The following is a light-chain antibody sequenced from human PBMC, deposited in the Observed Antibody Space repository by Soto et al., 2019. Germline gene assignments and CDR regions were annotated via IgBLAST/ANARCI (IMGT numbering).Light chain of an antibody. J-gene: IGKJ5*01. V-gene: IGKV3-20*01. Sequence: EIVLTQSPGTLSLSPGERATLSCRASQSVAGTYLAWYQQKPGQAPRLLIYRASSRATGIPDRFSGSGSGTDFTLTISRLEPEDFVVFYCQQYGSSPVTFGQGTRLEIK. CDR3: QQYGSSPVT. CDR2: RAS. CDR1: QSVAGTY.